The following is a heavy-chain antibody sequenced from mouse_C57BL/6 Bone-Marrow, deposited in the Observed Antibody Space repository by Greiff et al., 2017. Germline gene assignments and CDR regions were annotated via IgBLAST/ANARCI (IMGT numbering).Heavy chain of an antibody. CDR2: IDPSDSET. D-gene: IGHD2-1*01. CDR3: ARRGPYGNYDLDY. V-gene: IGHV1-52*01. Sequence: QVQLKQPGAELVRPGSSVKLSCKASGYTFTSYWMHWVKQRPIQGLEWIGNIDPSDSETHYNQKFKDKATLTVDKSSSTAYMQLSSLTSEDSAVYYCARRGPYGNYDLDYWGQGTTLTVSS. J-gene: IGHJ2*01. CDR1: GYTFTSYW.